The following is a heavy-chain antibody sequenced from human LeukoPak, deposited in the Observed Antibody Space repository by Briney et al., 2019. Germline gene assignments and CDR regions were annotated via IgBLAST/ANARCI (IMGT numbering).Heavy chain of an antibody. CDR1: GFTFSSYD. V-gene: IGHV3-30*03. D-gene: IGHD2-15*01. CDR3: ARGDCSGGSCYLSLTTIDY. J-gene: IGHJ4*02. CDR2: ISYEGSNK. Sequence: GGSLGLSCSASGFTFSSYDMNWVRQAPGKGLEWVAVISYEGSNKYYADSVKGRFTISRDSSKNTLYLQMNSLRAEETAVYYCARGDCSGGSCYLSLTTIDYWGQGTLVTVSS.